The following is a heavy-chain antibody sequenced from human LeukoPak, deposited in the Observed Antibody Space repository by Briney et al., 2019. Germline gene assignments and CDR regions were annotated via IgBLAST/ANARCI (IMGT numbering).Heavy chain of an antibody. J-gene: IGHJ5*02. CDR3: ARGPALYCSSTSCYAGSAFDP. Sequence: GASVKVSCKTSGYTFTSYDINWVRQATGQGLEWMGWMNPNSGNTGYAQKFQGRVTMTRNTSINTAYMELSSLRSEDTAVYYCARGPALYCSSTSCYAGSAFDPWGQGTLVTVSS. CDR1: GYTFTSYD. CDR2: MNPNSGNT. D-gene: IGHD2-2*01. V-gene: IGHV1-8*01.